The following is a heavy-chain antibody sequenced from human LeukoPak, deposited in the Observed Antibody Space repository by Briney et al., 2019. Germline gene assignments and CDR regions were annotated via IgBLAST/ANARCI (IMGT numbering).Heavy chain of an antibody. D-gene: IGHD3-9*01. Sequence: PGGSLRLSCAASGFTFSSYSMNWVRQAPGKGLEWVSSISSSSSYIYYADSVKGRFTISRDNAKNSLYLQMNSLRAEDTAVYYCARVYYDILTGYVYYYYMDVWGKGTTVTVSS. V-gene: IGHV3-21*01. CDR2: ISSSSSYI. CDR1: GFTFSSYS. J-gene: IGHJ6*03. CDR3: ARVYYDILTGYVYYYYMDV.